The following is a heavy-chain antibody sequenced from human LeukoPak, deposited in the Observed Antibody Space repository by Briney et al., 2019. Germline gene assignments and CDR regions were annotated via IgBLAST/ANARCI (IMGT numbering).Heavy chain of an antibody. Sequence: GGSLRLSCVASGFNFGAYPMGWVRQAPGKGLEWVSTIGATDNSKYYRDSVKGRFTISRDNFKNTLFLQMNNLRDEGTAVYYCAKETIGNFDYWGQGSLVTVSS. CDR2: IGATDNSK. CDR3: AKETIGNFDY. CDR1: GFNFGAYP. V-gene: IGHV3-23*02. D-gene: IGHD5-24*01. J-gene: IGHJ4*02.